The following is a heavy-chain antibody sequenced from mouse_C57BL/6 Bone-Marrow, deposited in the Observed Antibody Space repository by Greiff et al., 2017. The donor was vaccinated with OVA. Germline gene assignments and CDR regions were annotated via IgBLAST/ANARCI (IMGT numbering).Heavy chain of an antibody. CDR2: ISSGGSYT. CDR1: GFTFSSYG. CDR3: ARLEGITTVVVPLDY. J-gene: IGHJ2*01. V-gene: IGHV5-6*01. D-gene: IGHD1-1*01. Sequence: EVMLVESGGDLVKPGGSLKLSCAASGFTFSSYGMSWVRQTPDKRLEWVATISSGGSYTYYPDSVKGRFTISRDNAKNTLYLQMSSLKSEYTAMYYCARLEGITTVVVPLDYWGQGTTLTVSS.